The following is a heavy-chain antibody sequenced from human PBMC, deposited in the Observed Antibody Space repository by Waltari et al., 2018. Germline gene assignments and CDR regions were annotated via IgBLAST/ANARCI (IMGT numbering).Heavy chain of an antibody. V-gene: IGHV4-38-2*02. CDR3: ARGEYYYMDV. J-gene: IGHJ6*03. Sequence: QVQLQESGPGLVKPSETLSLTCTVSGYSITRGYYWGWIRQPPGRGLEWIAAIHHSGNSYYNPSLKSRVTISVDTSKNQVSLKLSSVTAADTAVYYCARGEYYYMDVWGKGTTVTVSS. CDR2: IHHSGNS. CDR1: GYSITRGYY.